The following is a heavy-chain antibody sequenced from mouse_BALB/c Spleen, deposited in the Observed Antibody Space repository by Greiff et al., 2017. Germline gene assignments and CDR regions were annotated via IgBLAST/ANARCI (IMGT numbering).Heavy chain of an antibody. Sequence: QVQLKQSGAELVKPGASVKLSCKASGYTFTSYYMYWVKQRPGQGLEWIGEINPSNGGTNFNEKFKSKATLTVDKSSSTAYMQLSSLTSEDSAVYYCTRMRGYDGYYYVDDWGQGTTLTVSS. CDR1: GYTFTSYY. V-gene: IGHV1S81*02. J-gene: IGHJ2*01. CDR2: INPSNGGT. CDR3: TRMRGYDGYYYVDD. D-gene: IGHD2-3*01.